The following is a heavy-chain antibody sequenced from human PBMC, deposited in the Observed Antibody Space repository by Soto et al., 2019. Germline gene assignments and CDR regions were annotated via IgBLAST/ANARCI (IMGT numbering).Heavy chain of an antibody. V-gene: IGHV3-21*01. CDR3: AREKLYSSARHRDLGY. Sequence: GGSLRLSCAASGFTFSSYSMNWVRQAPGKGLEWVSSISSSSSYIYYADSVKGRFTISRDKAKNSLYLQMNSLRAEDTAVYYCAREKLYSSARHRDLGYWGQGTLVTVSS. CDR1: GFTFSSYS. CDR2: ISSSSSYI. J-gene: IGHJ4*02. D-gene: IGHD6-25*01.